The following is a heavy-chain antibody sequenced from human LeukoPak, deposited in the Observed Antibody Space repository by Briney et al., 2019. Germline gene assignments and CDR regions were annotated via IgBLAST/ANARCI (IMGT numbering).Heavy chain of an antibody. V-gene: IGHV3-48*02. J-gene: IGHJ4*02. D-gene: IGHD5-12*01. Sequence: QPGGSLRLSCAVSGFTFSTYRMNWVRQAPGMGLEWVSYISSSSITYYADSVKGRFTISRDNAKNSLFLQMDSLRDEDTAVYYCARSGYSGYEFDHWGQGTRVTVSS. CDR3: ARSGYSGYEFDH. CDR1: GFTFSTYR. CDR2: ISSSSIT.